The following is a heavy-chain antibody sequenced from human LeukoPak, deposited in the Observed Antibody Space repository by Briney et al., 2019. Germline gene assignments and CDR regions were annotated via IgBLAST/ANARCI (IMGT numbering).Heavy chain of an antibody. J-gene: IGHJ4*02. V-gene: IGHV1-18*01. CDR2: ISAYNGNT. CDR3: ARRTYSSSSSLFDY. CDR1: GYTFTSYG. D-gene: IGHD6-6*01. Sequence: GASVKVSCKASGYTFTSYGISWVRQAPGQGLEWMAWISAYNGNTNYAQNLQGRLTMTTDTSTSTAYMELRSLRSDDTAFYYCARRTYSSSSSLFDYWGQGTLVTVSS.